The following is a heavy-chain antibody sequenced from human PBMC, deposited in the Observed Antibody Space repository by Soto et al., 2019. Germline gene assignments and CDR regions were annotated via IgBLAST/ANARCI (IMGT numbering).Heavy chain of an antibody. CDR2: IYYTGSS. D-gene: IGHD1-26*01. Sequence: SETLSLTCTVSGGSVSSGNYYWSWIRQPPGKGLEWIGFIYYTGSSSYNPSLKSRVTMSLDKSNNQFSLKLTSVTAADTAVYYCVRQGIGELPGLVDVWGQGTTVTVSS. CDR3: VRQGIGELPGLVDV. V-gene: IGHV4-61*01. CDR1: GGSVSSGNYY. J-gene: IGHJ6*02.